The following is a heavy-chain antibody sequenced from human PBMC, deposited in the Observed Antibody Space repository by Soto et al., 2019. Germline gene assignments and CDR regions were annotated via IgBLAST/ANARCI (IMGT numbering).Heavy chain of an antibody. D-gene: IGHD6-13*01. J-gene: IGHJ1*01. Sequence: EVQLVESGGGLVQPGRSLRRSCAASGFTFDDYAMHWVRQVPGKGLEWVSGINWNSGSIGYGDSVKGRFAISRDNAKHSLHLQMNSRSAEDTAFYYCVKDESINWYSGHFRHWGQGTLVTVSS. CDR1: GFTFDDYA. CDR2: INWNSGSI. V-gene: IGHV3-9*01. CDR3: VKDESINWYSGHFRH.